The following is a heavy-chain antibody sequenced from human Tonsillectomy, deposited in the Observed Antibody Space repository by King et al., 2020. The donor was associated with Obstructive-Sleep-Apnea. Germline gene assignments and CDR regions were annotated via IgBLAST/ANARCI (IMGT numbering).Heavy chain of an antibody. Sequence: VQLVESGGGVVHPGRSLRLSCAASGFTFSIYGMHWVRQAPGKGLEGVALTSYDGNNKFYANSVKGRFTISRDTSKNTLYLQMSSLRAEDTAVYYCASAAMRAPAFDYWGQGTLVTVSS. D-gene: IGHD6-25*01. J-gene: IGHJ4*02. V-gene: IGHV3-30*03. CDR3: ASAAMRAPAFDY. CDR2: TSYDGNNK. CDR1: GFTFSIYG.